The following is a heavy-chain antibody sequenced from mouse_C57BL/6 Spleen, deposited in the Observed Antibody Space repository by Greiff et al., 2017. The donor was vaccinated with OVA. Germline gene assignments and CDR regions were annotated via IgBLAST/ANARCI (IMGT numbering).Heavy chain of an antibody. J-gene: IGHJ2*01. D-gene: IGHD1-1*01. CDR3: AISGITTVVAPDY. CDR1: GYAFSSYW. CDR2: IYPGDGDT. V-gene: IGHV1-80*01. Sequence: QVQLQQSGAELVKPGASVKISCKASGYAFSSYWMNWVKQRPGKGLEWIGQIYPGDGDTNYNGKFKGKATLTADKSSSTAYMQLSSLTSEDSAVYFCAISGITTVVAPDYWGQGTTLTVSS.